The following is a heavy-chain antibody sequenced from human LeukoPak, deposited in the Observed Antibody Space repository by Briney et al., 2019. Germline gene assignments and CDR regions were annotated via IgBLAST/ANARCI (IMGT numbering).Heavy chain of an antibody. D-gene: IGHD3-10*01. Sequence: GGSLRLSCAASEFVFSDYYMSWLRQAPGKGLEWVSYISDSGSTIYYADSVKGRFTISRDNVKNSLYLQMNGLRAKDTAVYYCAREMEGDYGSGTFFDLWGQGNMVTVSS. CDR1: EFVFSDYY. CDR3: AREMEGDYGSGTFFDL. V-gene: IGHV3-11*01. CDR2: ISDSGSTI. J-gene: IGHJ4*02.